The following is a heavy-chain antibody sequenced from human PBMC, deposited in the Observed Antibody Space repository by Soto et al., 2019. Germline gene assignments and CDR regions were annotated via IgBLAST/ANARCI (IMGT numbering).Heavy chain of an antibody. D-gene: IGHD5-18*01. CDR1: GYTFTSYY. CDR2: INPSGGST. J-gene: IGHJ4*02. V-gene: IGHV1-46*03. CDR3: ARVHGVRGYSYGYDY. Sequence: ASVKVSCKAPGYTFTSYYMHWVRHAPGQGLEWMGIINPSGGSTSYAQKFQGRVTMTRDTSTSTVYMELSSLRSEDTAVYYCARVHGVRGYSYGYDYWGQGTLVTVSS.